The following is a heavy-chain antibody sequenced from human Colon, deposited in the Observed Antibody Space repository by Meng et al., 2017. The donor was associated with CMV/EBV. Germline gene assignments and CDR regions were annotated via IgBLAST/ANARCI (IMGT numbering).Heavy chain of an antibody. J-gene: IGHJ4*02. CDR2: INHSGST. CDR1: GGSFSGYY. CDR3: ANGGIVTISGVVGGF. D-gene: IGHD3-3*01. V-gene: IGHV4-34*01. Sequence: SETLSLTCAVYGGSFSGYYWSWIRQPPGKGLEWIGEINHSGSTNYNPSLKSRVTISVDTSKNQFSLKLSSVTAADTAVYYCANGGIVTISGVVGGFWGRGTLVTVSS.